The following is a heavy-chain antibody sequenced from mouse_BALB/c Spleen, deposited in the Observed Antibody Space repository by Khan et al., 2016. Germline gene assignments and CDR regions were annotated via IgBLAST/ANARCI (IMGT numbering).Heavy chain of an antibody. CDR1: GFSLTRDG. Sequence: QVQLKQSGPGLVQPSQSLYITCTVSGFSLTRDGINWIRQSPGKGLEWLGVIWSGGSTDYNKALITRLSISKDIYTCRAFFKMNRLQANDTAIYYCARNGYYYGLDYWRQGTSVTVAS. J-gene: IGHJ4*01. V-gene: IGHV2-2*02. D-gene: IGHD2-2*01. CDR3: ARNGYYYGLDY. CDR2: IWSGGST.